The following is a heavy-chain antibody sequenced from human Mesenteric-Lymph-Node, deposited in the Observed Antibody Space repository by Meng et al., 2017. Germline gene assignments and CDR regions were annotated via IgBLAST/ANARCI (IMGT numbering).Heavy chain of an antibody. Sequence: GESLKISCAASGFTFTAYPMHWVRQAPGKGLEWVATTSSDESQMYYPDSVRGRFIISRDNSKNTLFLQMNSLRAEDTAVYYCASDLWFGEFYGMDVWGQGTTVTVSS. V-gene: IGHV3-30*04. J-gene: IGHJ6*02. CDR3: ASDLWFGEFYGMDV. CDR1: GFTFTAYP. D-gene: IGHD3-10*01. CDR2: TSSDESQM.